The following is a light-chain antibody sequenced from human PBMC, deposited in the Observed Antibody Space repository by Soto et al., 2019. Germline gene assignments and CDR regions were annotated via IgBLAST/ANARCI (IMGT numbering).Light chain of an antibody. CDR3: QQYNSFSRT. Sequence: DIQMTQSPSTLSASVGDRVTITCRASQSVRNSLAWYQQRPGKAPKLLIYKASTLEGGVSSRFSGSGSGTEFTITISSLQADDFATYYCQQYNSFSRTFGQETKV. V-gene: IGKV1-5*03. CDR1: QSVRNS. CDR2: KAS. J-gene: IGKJ1*01.